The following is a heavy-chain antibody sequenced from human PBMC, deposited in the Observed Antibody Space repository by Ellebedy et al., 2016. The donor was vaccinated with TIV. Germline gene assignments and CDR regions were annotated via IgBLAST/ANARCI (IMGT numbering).Heavy chain of an antibody. D-gene: IGHD2-21*01. CDR3: GRLMGSCVGPSCHGVDS. V-gene: IGHV3-23*01. Sequence: PGGSLRLSCAASGFTFSNNPMTWVRQAPGKGPEWVSTLSPRGDSQALADSVRGRFTVSRDNSKNTLYLQLNSLRDEDTAIYYCGRLMGSCVGPSCHGVDSWGPGTLVTVSS. J-gene: IGHJ4*02. CDR1: GFTFSNNP. CDR2: LSPRGDSQ.